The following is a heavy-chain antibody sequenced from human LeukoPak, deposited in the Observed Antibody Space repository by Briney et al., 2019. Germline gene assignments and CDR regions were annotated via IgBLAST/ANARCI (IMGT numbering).Heavy chain of an antibody. CDR2: IKQDGSEK. J-gene: IGHJ4*02. D-gene: IGHD3-22*01. V-gene: IGHV3-7*01. CDR1: GFTFSSYW. Sequence: PGGSLRLSCAASGFTFSSYWMSWVRQAPGKGLEWVANIKQDGSEKYYVDSVKGRFTISRDNAKNSPYLQMNSLRAEDTAVYYCARDLDSSGYYYVRFDYWGQGTLVTVSS. CDR3: ARDLDSSGYYYVRFDY.